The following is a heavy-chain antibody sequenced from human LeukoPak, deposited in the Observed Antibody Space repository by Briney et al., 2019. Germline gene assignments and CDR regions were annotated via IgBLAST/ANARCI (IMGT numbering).Heavy chain of an antibody. J-gene: IGHJ4*02. Sequence: ASVKVSCKASGYTFTGYYMHWVRQAPGQGPEWMGWINPNSGGTNYAQKFQGRVTMTRDTSISTAYMELSRLRSDDTAVYYCARARRDMVRGVDPDISGYYFDYWGQGTLVTVSS. CDR1: GYTFTGYY. D-gene: IGHD3-10*01. V-gene: IGHV1-2*02. CDR3: ARARRDMVRGVDPDISGYYFDY. CDR2: INPNSGGT.